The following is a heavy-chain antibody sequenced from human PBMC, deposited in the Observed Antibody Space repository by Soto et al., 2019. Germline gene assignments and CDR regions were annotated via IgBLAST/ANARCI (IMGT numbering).Heavy chain of an antibody. V-gene: IGHV3-23*01. D-gene: IGHD3-22*01. CDR2: ISGSGGST. CDR3: AKDNGIVVVITLITAFDY. J-gene: IGHJ4*02. Sequence: PGGSLRLSCAASGFTFSSYAMSWVRQAPGKGLEWVSAISGSGGSTYYADPVKGRFTISRDNSKNTLYLQMNSLRAEDTAVYYCAKDNGIVVVITLITAFDYWGQGTLVTVSS. CDR1: GFTFSSYA.